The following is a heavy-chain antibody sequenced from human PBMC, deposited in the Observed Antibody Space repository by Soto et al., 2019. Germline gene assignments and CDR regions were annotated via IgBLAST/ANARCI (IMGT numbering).Heavy chain of an antibody. Sequence: SVKVSCKASGGTFSSYAISWVRQAPGQGLEWMGGIIPIFGTANYAQKFQGRVTITADESTSTAYMELSSLRSEDTAVYYCARLYRGADCTHFHYWGQGTLVTVSS. CDR3: ARLYRGADCTHFHY. D-gene: IGHD2-21*02. CDR2: IIPIFGTA. J-gene: IGHJ4*02. V-gene: IGHV1-69*13. CDR1: GGTFSSYA.